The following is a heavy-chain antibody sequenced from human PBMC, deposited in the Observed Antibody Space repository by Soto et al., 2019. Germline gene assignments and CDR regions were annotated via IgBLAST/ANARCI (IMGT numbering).Heavy chain of an antibody. CDR2: INPGNGNT. D-gene: IGHD3-22*01. CDR1: GNSFTSYG. Sequence: XSVKVSYKASGNSFTSYGIKWVRQAPGRGLEWMGWINPGNGNTKYSQQFQGRVIIDRDTSASTAYMELSSLRPEDTAVYYCARGGYFDSSNYLAYWGLGTLVTVSS. V-gene: IGHV1-3*01. CDR3: ARGGYFDSSNYLAY. J-gene: IGHJ4*02.